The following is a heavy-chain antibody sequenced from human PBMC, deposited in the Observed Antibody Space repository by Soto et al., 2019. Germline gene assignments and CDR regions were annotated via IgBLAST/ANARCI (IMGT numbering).Heavy chain of an antibody. CDR1: GYTFTSCG. V-gene: IGHV1-3*01. Sequence: ASVKVSCKASGYTFTSCGSSWVRQAPGQRLEWMGWINPASGKTKYSQKFQGRVTITRDTSASTAYMELSSLTSEDTALYYCARDLWLGESFRYYFDYWAQGTLVTVSS. D-gene: IGHD3-10*01. CDR3: ARDLWLGESFRYYFDY. CDR2: INPASGKT. J-gene: IGHJ4*01.